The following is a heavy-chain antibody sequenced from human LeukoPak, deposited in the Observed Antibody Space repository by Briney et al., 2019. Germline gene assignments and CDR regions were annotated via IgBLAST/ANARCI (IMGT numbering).Heavy chain of an antibody. Sequence: GGSLRLSCAASGFTFTSYSMNWVRQAPGKGLEWVSTISGGGGSTYYADSVKGRFTISRDNSKNTLYLQVNSLRAEDTAVYYCAKGSGILTGYIGRNPDIYYHGLDVWGQGTTVTVSS. CDR3: AKGSGILTGYIGRNPDIYYHGLDV. J-gene: IGHJ6*02. V-gene: IGHV3-23*01. D-gene: IGHD3-9*01. CDR2: ISGGGGST. CDR1: GFTFTSYS.